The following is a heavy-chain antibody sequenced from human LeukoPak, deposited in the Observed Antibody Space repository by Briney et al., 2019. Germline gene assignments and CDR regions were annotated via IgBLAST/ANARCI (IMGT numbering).Heavy chain of an antibody. D-gene: IGHD3-3*01. CDR1: GFTFSSYS. V-gene: IGHV3-21*01. Sequence: GGSLRLSCAASGFTFSSYSMNWVRQAPGKGLEWVSSISSSSSSYIYYADSLKGRFTISRDNAKNSLYLQMNSLRAEDTAVYYCAITIFGVVQPIPYYWGQGTLVTVSS. J-gene: IGHJ4*02. CDR3: AITIFGVVQPIPYY. CDR2: ISSSSSSYI.